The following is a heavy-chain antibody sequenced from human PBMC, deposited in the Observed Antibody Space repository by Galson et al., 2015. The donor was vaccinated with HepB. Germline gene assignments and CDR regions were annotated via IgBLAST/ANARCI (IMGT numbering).Heavy chain of an antibody. CDR3: AKGAYYGSSILYGMDV. V-gene: IGHV3-23*01. CDR1: GFTFSTYA. D-gene: IGHD3-10*01. CDR2: ISGSGGST. J-gene: IGHJ6*02. Sequence: SLRLSCAASGFTFSTYAMSWVRQAPGKGLEWVSGISGSGGSTYYADSVRGRFTISRDNSKNTLYLQMNSRRAEDTAVYYCAKGAYYGSSILYGMDVWGQGTTVTVSS.